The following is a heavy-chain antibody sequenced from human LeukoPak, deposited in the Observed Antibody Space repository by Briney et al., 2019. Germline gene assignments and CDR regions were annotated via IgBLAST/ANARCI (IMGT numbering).Heavy chain of an antibody. V-gene: IGHV4-59*01. CDR1: GGSFSGYY. J-gene: IGHJ4*02. Sequence: SETLSLTCAVYGGSFSGYYWSWIRQPPGKGLEWIGYIYYSGSTNYNPSLKSRVTISVDTSKNQFSLKLSSVTAADTAVYYCARRSSSWYFYFDYWGQGTLVTVSS. CDR3: ARRSSSWYFYFDY. CDR2: IYYSGST. D-gene: IGHD6-13*01.